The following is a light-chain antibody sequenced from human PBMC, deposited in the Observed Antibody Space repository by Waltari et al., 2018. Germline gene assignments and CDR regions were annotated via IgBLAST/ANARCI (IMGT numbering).Light chain of an antibody. CDR1: SSDVGGYNS. CDR2: DVS. CDR3: SSYTSSSTVV. J-gene: IGLJ2*01. Sequence: QSALTQPASVSGSPGQSITIPCTGTSSDVGGYNSDSWYQQHPGKAPKFMIYDVSNRPSGVSNRFSGSKSGNTASLTISGLQAEDEADYYCSSYTSSSTVVIGGGTKVTVL. V-gene: IGLV2-14*03.